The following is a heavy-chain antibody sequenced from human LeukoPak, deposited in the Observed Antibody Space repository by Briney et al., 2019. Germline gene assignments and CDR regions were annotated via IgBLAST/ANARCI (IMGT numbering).Heavy chain of an antibody. CDR2: IYTSGRT. V-gene: IGHV4-61*02. Sequence: TSETLSLTCTVSGGSITFGSYHWTWIRQPAGKGLEWIGRIYTSGRTFYNPSLKSRVTISMDTSMNQFYLRPNSVTAADTAVYYCARARVIPASFDDWGQGALVTVSS. CDR1: GGSITFGSYH. CDR3: ARARVIPASFDD. D-gene: IGHD3-16*02. J-gene: IGHJ4*02.